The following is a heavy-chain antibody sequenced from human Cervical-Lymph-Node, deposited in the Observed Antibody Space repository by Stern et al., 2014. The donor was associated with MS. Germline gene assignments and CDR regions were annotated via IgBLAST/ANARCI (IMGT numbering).Heavy chain of an antibody. CDR2: IIPSFGTA. Sequence: VQLVQSGAEVKKPGSSVKVSCKASGGTFSSYAISWVRQAPGQGLEWMGGIIPSFGTANYAEKFQVSVTIPADEPTITVYMELSSLRSEDTSVYYCASVVVTATTQRYYFDYWGQGTLVTVSS. CDR1: GGTFSSYA. D-gene: IGHD2-21*02. J-gene: IGHJ4*02. CDR3: ASVVVTATTQRYYFDY. V-gene: IGHV1-69*01.